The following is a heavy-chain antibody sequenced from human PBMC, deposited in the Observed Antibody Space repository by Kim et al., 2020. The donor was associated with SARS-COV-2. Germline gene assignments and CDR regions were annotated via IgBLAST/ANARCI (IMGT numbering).Heavy chain of an antibody. CDR2: IRGGGFDI. J-gene: IGHJ3*01. CDR1: GFTFGTYG. CDR3: AKGQPAAGTGLEPFDV. V-gene: IGHV3-23*01. Sequence: GGSLRLSCAASGFTFGTYGMSWVRQAPGKGLEWVSGIRGGGFDIYSADSVKGRFAISRDNSKNILYFEMNSLRAEDTAVYFCAKGQPAAGTGLEPFDVWG. D-gene: IGHD6-13*01.